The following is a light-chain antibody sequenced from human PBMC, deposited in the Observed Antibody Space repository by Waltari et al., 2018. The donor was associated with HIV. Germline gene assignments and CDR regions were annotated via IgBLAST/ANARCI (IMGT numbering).Light chain of an antibody. CDR3: QSYDSSLSAWV. V-gene: IGLV1-40*01. Sequence: QSVLTQPPSVSGAPGQTITISCAGSSAKIGAGYDVHWYQQFPGTAPKLLIYGNTNRPSGVPDRFSGSKSGTSASLAITGLQAEDETDYYCQSYDSSLSAWVFGGGTKLTVL. CDR2: GNT. J-gene: IGLJ3*02. CDR1: SAKIGAGYD.